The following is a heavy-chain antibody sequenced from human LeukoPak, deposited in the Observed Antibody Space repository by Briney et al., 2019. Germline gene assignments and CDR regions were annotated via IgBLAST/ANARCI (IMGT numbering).Heavy chain of an antibody. J-gene: IGHJ4*02. Sequence: GGSLRLSCAASGFTFSAYAMTWVRQAPGKGLEWVSGVSGGGFDTYYTDSVKGRFTISRDNSKNMVYLQMNSLRAEDTAVYYCTRRAGGNLYDLDNWGQGTLATVSS. CDR2: VSGGGFDT. V-gene: IGHV3-23*01. D-gene: IGHD2-8*02. CDR1: GFTFSAYA. CDR3: TRRAGGNLYDLDN.